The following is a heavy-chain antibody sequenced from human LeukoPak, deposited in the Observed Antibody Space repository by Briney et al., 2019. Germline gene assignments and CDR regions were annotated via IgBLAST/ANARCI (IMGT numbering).Heavy chain of an antibody. CDR1: GYTFTGYS. D-gene: IGHD4-11*01. Sequence: ASVKVSCKASGYTFTGYSIQWVRQAPGQRLEWMGWTNVGNDYTESSQKFQDRLTITSDTAATTVYMELSSLRSEDTAVYYCARDDFSTYPGLNYFDYWGQGTLVTVSS. CDR2: TNVGNDYT. CDR3: ARDDFSTYPGLNYFDY. V-gene: IGHV1-3*01. J-gene: IGHJ4*02.